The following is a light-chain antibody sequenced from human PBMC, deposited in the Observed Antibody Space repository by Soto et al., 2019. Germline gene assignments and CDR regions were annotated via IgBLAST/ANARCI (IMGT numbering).Light chain of an antibody. V-gene: IGKV3-15*01. CDR1: QSVSSN. CDR3: QQYNNWPPYT. CDR2: GAS. Sequence: EIVMTQSPATLSVSPGERATLSCRASQSVSSNLAWYQQKPGQAPRLLIYGASTRATGITARFSGSGSGTEFTLTISSLQSEDFAVYYCQQYNNWPPYTFGQGNKLEIK. J-gene: IGKJ2*01.